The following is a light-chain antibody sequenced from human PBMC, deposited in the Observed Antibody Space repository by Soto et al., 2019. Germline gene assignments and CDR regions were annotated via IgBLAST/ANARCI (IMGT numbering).Light chain of an antibody. CDR2: AAS. V-gene: IGKV1-39*01. CDR1: QRISTS. J-gene: IGKJ2*01. CDR3: QQSYLTPRT. Sequence: IHMTQSPSSLSASVGDRVTITCRASQRISTSLNWYQHKVGRAPKLLIYAASSLQPAFPSRFSGSGSGSAFTITISRLQPVEFATYYCQQSYLTPRTFGQGTKLEIK.